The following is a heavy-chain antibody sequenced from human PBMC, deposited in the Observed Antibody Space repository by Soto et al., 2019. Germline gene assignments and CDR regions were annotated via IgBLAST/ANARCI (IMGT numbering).Heavy chain of an antibody. CDR3: ARDVSLPETGYGMDV. D-gene: IGHD3-9*01. CDR1: GYTFTSYG. CDR2: ISAYNGNT. J-gene: IGHJ6*02. Sequence: QVQLVQSGAEVKKPGASVKVSCKASGYTFTSYGISWVRQAPGQGLEWMGWISAYNGNTNYAQKLQGRVTMTTDTSTSTAKMELRRLRSDDTAVYYWARDVSLPETGYGMDVWGQGTTVTVSS. V-gene: IGHV1-18*01.